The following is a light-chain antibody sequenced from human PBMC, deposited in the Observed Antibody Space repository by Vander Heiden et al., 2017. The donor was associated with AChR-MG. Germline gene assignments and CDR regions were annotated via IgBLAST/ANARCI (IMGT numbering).Light chain of an antibody. Sequence: EIVLTQSPGTLSLSPGERATLSCRASPSVSYNNLAWYQQKAGQAPRLLIYGASNRVTGIPSKFSGSGSGKDFTLTVSGLEPEDSAVYYCQQDGSSPPYTFGQGTKLEI. CDR2: GAS. J-gene: IGKJ2*01. CDR3: QQDGSSPPYT. V-gene: IGKV3-20*01. CDR1: PSVSYNN.